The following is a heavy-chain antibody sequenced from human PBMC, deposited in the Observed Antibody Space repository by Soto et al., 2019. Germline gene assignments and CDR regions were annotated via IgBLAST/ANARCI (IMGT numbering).Heavy chain of an antibody. CDR1: GGIFSSYT. J-gene: IGHJ4*02. V-gene: IGHV1-69*13. CDR3: AIEYSSSPPYYPIGY. D-gene: IGHD6-6*01. Sequence: ASVKVSCKASGGIFSSYTISWVRQAPGQGLEWMGGIIPIFGTANYAQKFQGRVTITADESTSTAYMELSSLRSEDTAVYYCAIEYSSSPPYYPIGYWGQGTLVTVSS. CDR2: IIPIFGTA.